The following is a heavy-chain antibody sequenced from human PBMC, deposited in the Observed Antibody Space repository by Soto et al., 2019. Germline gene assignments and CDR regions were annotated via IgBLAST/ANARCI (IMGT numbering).Heavy chain of an antibody. CDR3: ARSSGTYPTSRYYYGLDV. CDR1: VDAFTSYA. J-gene: IGHJ6*02. V-gene: IGHV1-18*01. D-gene: IGHD1-26*01. CDR2: ISAYNGYT. Sequence: GAAVSVPCAACVDAFTSYAFRWPRQAPGQGLERMGWISAYNGYTNYPQKFQARVTMTTDTSTSTAYLDLRSLRSDDTAVYYCARSSGTYPTSRYYYGLDVWGQGTTVTVSS.